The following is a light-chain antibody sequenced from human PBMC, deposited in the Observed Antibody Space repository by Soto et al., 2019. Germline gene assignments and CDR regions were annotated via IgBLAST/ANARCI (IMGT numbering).Light chain of an antibody. CDR1: QFIGSN. V-gene: IGKV3-15*01. Sequence: MTQSPVTLSVSPGERATLSCRASQFIGSNLAWYQQKPAQPPRLLNYDASTRATGIPARFSGSGSGTEFTLTISSLQSEDFAVYYCQQYNNWPPLTFGGGTKVDIK. CDR3: QQYNNWPPLT. CDR2: DAS. J-gene: IGKJ4*01.